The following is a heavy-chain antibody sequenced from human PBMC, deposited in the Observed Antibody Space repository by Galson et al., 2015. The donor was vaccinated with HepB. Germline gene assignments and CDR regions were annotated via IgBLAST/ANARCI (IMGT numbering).Heavy chain of an antibody. CDR3: ARDRWKGGYSYGSTKAGLYYYGMDV. CDR2: IYYSGST. D-gene: IGHD5-18*01. J-gene: IGHJ6*02. V-gene: IGHV4-59*01. CDR1: GGSISSYY. Sequence: ETLSLTCTVSGGSISSYYWSWIRQPPGKGLEWIGYIYYSGSTNYNPSLKSRVTISVDTSKNQFSLKLSSVTAADTAVYYCARDRWKGGYSYGSTKAGLYYYGMDVWGQGTTVTVSS.